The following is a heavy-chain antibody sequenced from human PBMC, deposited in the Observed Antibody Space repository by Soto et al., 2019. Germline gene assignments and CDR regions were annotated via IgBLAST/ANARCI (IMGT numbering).Heavy chain of an antibody. D-gene: IGHD3-10*01. CDR2: IIPIFGTA. CDR1: GGTFSSYA. CDR3: AREPRVKLWFGELSLQFSNYYGMDV. J-gene: IGHJ6*02. Sequence: SVKVSCKASGGTFSSYAISWVRQAPGQGLEWMGGIIPIFGTASYAQKFQGRVTITADKSTSTAYMELSSLRSEDTAVYYCAREPRVKLWFGELSLQFSNYYGMDVGVQGTTVAFYS. V-gene: IGHV1-69*06.